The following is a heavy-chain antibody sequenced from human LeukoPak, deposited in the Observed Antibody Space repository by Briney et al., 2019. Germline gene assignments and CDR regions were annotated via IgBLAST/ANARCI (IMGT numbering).Heavy chain of an antibody. J-gene: IGHJ4*02. Sequence: PGGSLRLSCAPSGFTFVTYGMYWFRQAPGKGLEWVAIIWNDGSQTYYGESVKGRFTIPKDVSKNTVYLQMNSLRVEDTAVYYCARASGYGRGWPSEYWGQGTQVTVAS. CDR2: IWNDGSQT. V-gene: IGHV3-33*07. CDR1: GFTFVTYG. CDR3: ARASGYGRGWPSEY. D-gene: IGHD6-19*01.